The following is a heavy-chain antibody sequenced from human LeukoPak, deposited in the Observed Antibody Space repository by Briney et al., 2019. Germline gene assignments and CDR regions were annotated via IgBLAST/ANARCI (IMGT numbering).Heavy chain of an antibody. Sequence: ASVKVSCKASGYTFTGYYMHWVRQAPGQGLEWMGWINPNSGGTNYAQKFQGRVTMTRDTSISTAYMELSRLRSDDAAVYYCARGFITMVRGVTVLDYRGQGTLVTVSS. CDR3: ARGFITMVRGVTVLDY. D-gene: IGHD3-10*01. V-gene: IGHV1-2*02. CDR2: INPNSGGT. J-gene: IGHJ4*02. CDR1: GYTFTGYY.